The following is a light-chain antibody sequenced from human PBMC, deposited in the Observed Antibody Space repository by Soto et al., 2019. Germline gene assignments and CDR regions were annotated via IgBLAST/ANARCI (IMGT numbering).Light chain of an antibody. CDR3: QQLNSYPLT. V-gene: IGKV1-39*01. J-gene: IGKJ4*01. CDR1: QSISSY. Sequence: IQMTQSPSPLSASVGDRVYITCRTSQSISSYLNWYQAKPGKAPKLLIYEASSLESGVPSRFSGSGSGTDSTLTISSLQPEDFATYYCQQLNSYPLTFGGGTKVDIK. CDR2: EAS.